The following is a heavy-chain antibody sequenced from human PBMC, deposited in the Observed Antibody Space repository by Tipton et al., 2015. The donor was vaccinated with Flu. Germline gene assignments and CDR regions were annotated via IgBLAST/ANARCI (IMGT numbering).Heavy chain of an antibody. Sequence: TLSLTCTVSGGSIISGSHYWSWIRQPAGKGLEWIGRIYTSGRTDYNPSLKSRITISVDTSNNLFSLNLRSVSAADTAVYYCARAGGSSSWYVYWGQGTLVTVSS. CDR1: GGSIISGSHY. J-gene: IGHJ4*02. CDR2: IYTSGRT. D-gene: IGHD6-13*01. CDR3: ARAGGSSSWYVY. V-gene: IGHV4-61*02.